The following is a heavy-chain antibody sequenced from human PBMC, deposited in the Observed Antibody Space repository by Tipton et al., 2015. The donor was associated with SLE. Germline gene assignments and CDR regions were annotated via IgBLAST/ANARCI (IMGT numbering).Heavy chain of an antibody. CDR3: AKDQRITMIVGAFDI. CDR2: ISWNSGSI. Sequence: RSLRLSCAASGFTFDDYAMHWVRQAPGKGLEWVSGISWNSGSIGYADSVKGRFTISRDNAKNSLYLQMNSLRAEDTALYYRAKDQRITMIVGAFDIWGQGTMVTVSS. D-gene: IGHD3-22*01. J-gene: IGHJ3*02. CDR1: GFTFDDYA. V-gene: IGHV3-9*01.